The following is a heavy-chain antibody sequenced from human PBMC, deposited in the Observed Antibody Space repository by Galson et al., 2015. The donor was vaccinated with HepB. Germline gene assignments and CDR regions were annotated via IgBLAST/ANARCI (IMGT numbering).Heavy chain of an antibody. D-gene: IGHD6-13*01. V-gene: IGHV3-23*01. CDR3: AHPRGPPLPGTF. J-gene: IGHJ1*01. CDR1: GFTFSSYA. Sequence: SLRLSCAVSGFTFSSYAMTWFRQAPGRGLEWISGIGAGGGTYYADSVEGRFTISRDNSKRTLFLQMNNLRAEDTTLYYCAHPRGPPLPGTFWRQATMVTVSS. CDR2: IGAGGGT.